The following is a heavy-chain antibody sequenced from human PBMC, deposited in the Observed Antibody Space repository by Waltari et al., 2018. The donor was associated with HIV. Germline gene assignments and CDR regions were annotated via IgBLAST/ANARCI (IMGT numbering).Heavy chain of an antibody. CDR3: ARDYDFWSGGYLYYGMDV. V-gene: IGHV1-3*01. CDR2: INAGNYNT. J-gene: IGHJ6*02. D-gene: IGHD3-3*01. Sequence: QVQLVQSGAVVKKPGASVRISCETSGYTFTSYGIHWVRQAPGQRPEWMGWINAGNYNTKYSQNLQDRLSISSDTSASIVYMVLSSLRSEDTAVYYCARDYDFWSGGYLYYGMDVWGQGTTVIVSS. CDR1: GYTFTSYG.